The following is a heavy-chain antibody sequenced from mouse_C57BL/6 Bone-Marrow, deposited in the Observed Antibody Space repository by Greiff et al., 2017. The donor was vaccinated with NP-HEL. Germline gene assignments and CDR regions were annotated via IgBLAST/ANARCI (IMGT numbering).Heavy chain of an antibody. CDR1: GYTFTSYW. Sequence: VQLQQPGAELVKPGASVKMSCKASGYTFTSYWITWVKLRPGQGLEWIGDIYPGSGSTNYNEKFKSKATLTVDTSSSTAYMQLSSLTSEDSAVYYCARDPYYYGSSSRDYWGQGTTLTVSS. CDR3: ARDPYYYGSSSRDY. J-gene: IGHJ2*01. CDR2: IYPGSGST. D-gene: IGHD1-1*01. V-gene: IGHV1-55*01.